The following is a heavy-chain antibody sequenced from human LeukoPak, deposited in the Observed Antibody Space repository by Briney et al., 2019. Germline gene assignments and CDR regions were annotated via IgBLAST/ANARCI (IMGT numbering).Heavy chain of an antibody. CDR2: IYYSGST. Sequence: PSQTLSLTCTVSGGSISSSSYYWGWIRQPPGKGLEWIGSIYYSGSTYYNPSLKSRVTISVDTSKNQFSLKLSSATAADTAVYYCATLEMTDYWGQGTLVTVSS. V-gene: IGHV4-39*01. CDR3: ATLEMTDY. J-gene: IGHJ4*02. D-gene: IGHD5-24*01. CDR1: GGSISSSSYY.